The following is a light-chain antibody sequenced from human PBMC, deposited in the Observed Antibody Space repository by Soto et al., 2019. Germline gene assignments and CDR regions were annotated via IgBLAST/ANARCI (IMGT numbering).Light chain of an antibody. J-gene: IGLJ1*01. CDR2: EVN. Sequence: QSALTQPASVSGSPGQSITISCTGTSSDVGGYNSVSWYQQHPGKAPKLMIYEVNNRPSWVSNRFSGSKSGNTASLTISGLQAEDEADYYCSSFTSTRTYVLGTGTKLTVL. CDR3: SSFTSTRTYV. CDR1: SSDVGGYNS. V-gene: IGLV2-14*01.